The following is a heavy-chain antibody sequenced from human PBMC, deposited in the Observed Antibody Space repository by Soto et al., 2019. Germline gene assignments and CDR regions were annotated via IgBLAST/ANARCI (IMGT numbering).Heavy chain of an antibody. Sequence: GGSLRLSCAASGFTFSDYYMSWIRQAPGKGLEWVAVISYDGFNKYYADSVKGRFTISRDNSKNTLYLQMNSLRAEDTAVYYCAKSVYNWNDGFFDYWGQGTLVTVSS. J-gene: IGHJ4*02. CDR3: AKSVYNWNDGFFDY. CDR2: ISYDGFNK. V-gene: IGHV3-30*18. CDR1: GFTFSDYY. D-gene: IGHD1-1*01.